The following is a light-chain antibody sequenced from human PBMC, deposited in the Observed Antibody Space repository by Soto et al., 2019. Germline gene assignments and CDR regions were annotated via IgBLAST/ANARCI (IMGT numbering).Light chain of an antibody. V-gene: IGKV4-1*01. CDR2: WAS. J-gene: IGKJ5*01. CDR3: QQYYSVPIT. Sequence: DIVMTQSPDSLAVSLGERATINCKSSQSVLYSSNNKDYLAWYQRKPGQPPKLLIYWASTRESGVPDRFSGGGSGTDFTLTISSLQAEDVAVYYCQQYYSVPITFGQGTRV. CDR1: QSVLYSSNNKDY.